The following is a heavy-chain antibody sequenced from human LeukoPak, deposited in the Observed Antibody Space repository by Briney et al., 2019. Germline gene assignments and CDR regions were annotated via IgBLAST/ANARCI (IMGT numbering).Heavy chain of an antibody. CDR1: GFSFRDYW. J-gene: IGHJ4*02. V-gene: IGHV3-7*01. D-gene: IGHD4-17*01. CDR3: TTDYGDYDF. Sequence: GVLRLSCAASGFSFRDYWMSWVRQAPGKGLEWVASIKQDGSQKNYVDSVQGRFSISRDNAKNSVYLQMNSLRAEDTAVYYCTTDYGDYDFWGQGTLVTVSS. CDR2: IKQDGSQK.